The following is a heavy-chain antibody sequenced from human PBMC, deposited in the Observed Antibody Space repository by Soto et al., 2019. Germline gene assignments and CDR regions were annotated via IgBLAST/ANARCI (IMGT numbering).Heavy chain of an antibody. J-gene: IGHJ4*02. CDR3: ARDRGCSGGICYRDLGY. CDR2: ISSTSNTI. CDR1: GFTFSTYS. V-gene: IGHV3-48*01. D-gene: IGHD2-15*01. Sequence: EVPLVASGGGLVQPGGSLRLSCAASGFTFSTYSMSWVRQAPGKGLAWVSYISSTSNTIYYTDSVKGRVTISRDNAKNSLSLHMNSLSAEDTAVYYCARDRGCSGGICYRDLGYWGQGTLVTVSS.